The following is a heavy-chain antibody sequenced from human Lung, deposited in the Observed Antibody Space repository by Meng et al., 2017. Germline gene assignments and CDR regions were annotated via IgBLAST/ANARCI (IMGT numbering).Heavy chain of an antibody. J-gene: IGHJ4*02. V-gene: IGHV4-4*02. Sequence: GQLQGSGPGRGKPSGTLSLTCAVSGGSITSSTWWSWVRQTPGKGLEWFGEIFHSGSTNYNPPLESRVTISVDKSKNQFSLKVYSVTAADTATYYCARFDISSSGRGDYWGQGILVTVSS. CDR2: IFHSGST. D-gene: IGHD1-26*01. CDR3: ARFDISSSGRGDY. CDR1: GGSITSSTW.